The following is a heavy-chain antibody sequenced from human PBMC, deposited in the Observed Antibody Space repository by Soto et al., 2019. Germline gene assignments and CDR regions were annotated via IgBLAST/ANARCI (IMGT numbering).Heavy chain of an antibody. CDR1: GGSISSSSYY. CDR2: IYYSGST. J-gene: IGHJ6*03. Sequence: PSETLSLTCTVSGGSISSSSYYWGWIRKPPGKGLEWIGSIYYSGSTYYNPSLKSRVTISVDTSKNQFSLKLSSVTAADSAVYYCASSNYDYGDYTYYYYYMDVWGKGTTVTVSS. V-gene: IGHV4-39*01. D-gene: IGHD4-17*01. CDR3: ASSNYDYGDYTYYYYYMDV.